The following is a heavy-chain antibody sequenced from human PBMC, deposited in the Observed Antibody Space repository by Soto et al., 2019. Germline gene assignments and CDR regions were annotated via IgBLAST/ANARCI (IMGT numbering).Heavy chain of an antibody. CDR1: GGSFSGYY. J-gene: IGHJ6*02. CDR2: INHSGST. D-gene: IGHD4-4*01. Sequence: SETQSLTCAVYGGSFSGYYWSWIRQPPGKGLEWIGEINHSGSTNYNPSLKSRVTISVDTSKNQFSLKLSSVTAADTAVYYCARYRVVTTVIGVYYYGMDVWGQGTTVTVS. V-gene: IGHV4-34*01. CDR3: ARYRVVTTVIGVYYYGMDV.